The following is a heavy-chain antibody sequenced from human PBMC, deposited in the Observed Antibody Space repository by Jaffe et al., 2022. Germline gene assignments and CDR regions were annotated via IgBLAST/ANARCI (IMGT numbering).Heavy chain of an antibody. CDR2: IYHSGST. D-gene: IGHD2-2*01. Sequence: QVQLQESGPGLVKPSGTLSLTCAVSGGSISSSNWWSWIRQPPGKGLEWIGEIYHSGSTNYNPSLKSRVTISVDKSKNQFSLKLSSVTAADTAVYYCARNGVVPAAMPGPGWFDPWGQGTLVTVSS. J-gene: IGHJ5*02. V-gene: IGHV4-4*02. CDR3: ARNGVVPAAMPGPGWFDP. CDR1: GGSISSSNW.